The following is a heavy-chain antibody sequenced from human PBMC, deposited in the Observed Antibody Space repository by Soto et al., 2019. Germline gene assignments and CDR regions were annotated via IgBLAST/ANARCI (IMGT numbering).Heavy chain of an antibody. CDR1: GFTFSSYA. J-gene: IGHJ5*02. Sequence: GGSLRLSCAASGFTFSSYAMTWVRQAPGKGLEWVSGISHSGGNTWYADSVKGRFTISRDNSKTTLFMQMNRLRAEDTAVYFCSKSSGCGDAWGQGTLVTVSS. CDR2: ISHSGGNT. CDR3: SKSSGCGDA. D-gene: IGHD6-6*01. V-gene: IGHV3-23*01.